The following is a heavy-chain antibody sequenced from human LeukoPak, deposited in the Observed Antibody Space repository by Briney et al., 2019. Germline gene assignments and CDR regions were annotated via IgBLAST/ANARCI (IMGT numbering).Heavy chain of an antibody. Sequence: SETLSLTCTVSGGSISGGSYYWSWIRQPAGKGLEWIGRIYSSGSTNYNPPLKSRVTISVDTSKNQFSLKLSSVTAADTAVYYCARAIWFGEGHDYWGQGTLVTVSS. CDR1: GGSISGGSYY. J-gene: IGHJ4*02. CDR3: ARAIWFGEGHDY. D-gene: IGHD3-10*01. CDR2: IYSSGST. V-gene: IGHV4-61*02.